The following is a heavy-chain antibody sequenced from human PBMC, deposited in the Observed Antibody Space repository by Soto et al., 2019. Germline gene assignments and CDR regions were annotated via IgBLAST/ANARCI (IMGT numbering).Heavy chain of an antibody. D-gene: IGHD2-15*01. Sequence: SETLSLTCTISGGSISSYYWSWIRQPPGKGLEWIGYIYYSGSTNYNPSLKSRVAISVDTSKNQFSLKLSSVTAADTAVYYCARIEMVAALQRYYYYYYMDVWGKGTTVTVSS. CDR2: IYYSGST. J-gene: IGHJ6*03. V-gene: IGHV4-59*01. CDR3: ARIEMVAALQRYYYYYYMDV. CDR1: GGSISSYY.